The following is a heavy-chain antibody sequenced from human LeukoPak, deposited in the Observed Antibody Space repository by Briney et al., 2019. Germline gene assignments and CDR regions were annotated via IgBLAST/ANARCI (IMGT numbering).Heavy chain of an antibody. V-gene: IGHV1-8*01. J-gene: IGHJ4*02. CDR3: AKGAYSGSYFYLYFDY. D-gene: IGHD1-26*01. CDR1: GYTFTSYD. CDR2: MNPNSGNT. Sequence: GASVKVSCKASGYTFTSYDINWVRQATGQGLEWMGWMNPNSGNTGYAQKFQGRVTMTRNTSISTAYMELSSLRSENTAVYYCAKGAYSGSYFYLYFDYWGQGTLVTVSS.